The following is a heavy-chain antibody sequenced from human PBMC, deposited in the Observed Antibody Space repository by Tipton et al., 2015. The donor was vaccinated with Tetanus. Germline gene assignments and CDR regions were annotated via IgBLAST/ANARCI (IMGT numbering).Heavy chain of an antibody. CDR1: GGSFSGYY. Sequence: TLSLTCAVYGGSFSGYYWSWIRQPPGKGLEWIGEINHSGSTNYNPSLKSRVTISVDTSKNQFSLKLSSVTAADTAVYYCAVAYDAFDIWGQGTMVTVSS. CDR2: INHSGST. CDR3: AVAYDAFDI. D-gene: IGHD5-12*01. V-gene: IGHV4-34*01. J-gene: IGHJ3*02.